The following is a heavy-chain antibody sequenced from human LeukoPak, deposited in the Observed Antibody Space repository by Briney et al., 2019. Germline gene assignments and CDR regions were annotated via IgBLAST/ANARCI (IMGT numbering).Heavy chain of an antibody. J-gene: IGHJ6*03. Sequence: SETLSLTCAVSGGSISSSNWWSWVRQPPGKGLEWIGEIYHSGSTNYNPSLKSRVTISVDKSKNQFSLKLSSVTAADTAVYYCARAVGYSYGYGYYYYYMDVWGKGTTVTVSS. CDR3: ARAVGYSYGYGYYYYYMDV. CDR2: IYHSGST. V-gene: IGHV4-4*02. D-gene: IGHD5-18*01. CDR1: GGSISSSNW.